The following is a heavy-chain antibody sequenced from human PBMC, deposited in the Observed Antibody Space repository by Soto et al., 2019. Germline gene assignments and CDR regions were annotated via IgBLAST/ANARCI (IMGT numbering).Heavy chain of an antibody. CDR1: GFTFSSYS. CDR2: ISSSSGTI. CDR3: ARDYGYFIL. D-gene: IGHD4-17*01. Sequence: EVQLVESGGGLVQPGGSLRLSCAASGFTFSSYSMNWVRQAPGEGLEWVSYISSSSGTIYYADSVKCRFTISRDNAKNSLYLQMNRLREEDTAVYFCARDYGYFILWGQGALVTVSS. J-gene: IGHJ4*02. V-gene: IGHV3-48*02.